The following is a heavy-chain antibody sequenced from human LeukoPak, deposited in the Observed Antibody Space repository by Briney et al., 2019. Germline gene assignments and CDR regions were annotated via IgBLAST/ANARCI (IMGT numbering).Heavy chain of an antibody. CDR3: ARGTLRVIAVAGTIYWFDP. CDR1: GYTFTGYY. Sequence: ASVKVSCKASGYTFTGYYMHWVRQAPGQGLEWMGWINPNSGGTNYAQKFQGRVTITRDKSISTAYTELSRLRSDDTAVYYCARGTLRVIAVAGTIYWFDPWGQETLVTVSS. D-gene: IGHD6-19*01. CDR2: INPNSGGT. V-gene: IGHV1-2*02. J-gene: IGHJ5*02.